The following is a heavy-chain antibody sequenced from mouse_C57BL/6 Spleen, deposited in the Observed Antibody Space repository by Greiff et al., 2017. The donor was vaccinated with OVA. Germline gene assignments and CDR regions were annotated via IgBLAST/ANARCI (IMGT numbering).Heavy chain of an antibody. D-gene: IGHD3-2*02. CDR2: INPNNGGT. J-gene: IGHJ2*01. Sequence: VQLQQSGPELVKPGASVKISCKASGYTFTDYYMNWVKQSHGKSLEWIGDINPNNGGTSYNQKFKGKATLTVDKSSSTAYMELRSLTSEDSAVYYCARDSSGYFDYGGQGTTLTVSS. V-gene: IGHV1-26*01. CDR1: GYTFTDYY. CDR3: ARDSSGYFDY.